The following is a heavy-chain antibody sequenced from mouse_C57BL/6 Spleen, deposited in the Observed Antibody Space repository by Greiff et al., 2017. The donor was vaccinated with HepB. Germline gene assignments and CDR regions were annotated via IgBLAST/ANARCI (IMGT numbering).Heavy chain of an antibody. Sequence: EVKVIESGGGLVKPGGSLKLSCAASGFTFSDYGMHWVRQAPEKGLEWVAYISSGSSTIYYADTVKGRYTISRDNAKNTLFLQMTSLRSEDTAMYYCARARHAMDYWGQGTSVTVSS. CDR2: ISSGSSTI. CDR3: ARARHAMDY. J-gene: IGHJ4*01. CDR1: GFTFSDYG. V-gene: IGHV5-17*01.